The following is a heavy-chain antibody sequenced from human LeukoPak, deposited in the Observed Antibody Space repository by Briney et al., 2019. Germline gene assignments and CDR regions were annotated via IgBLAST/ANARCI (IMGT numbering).Heavy chain of an antibody. CDR2: INHSGST. CDR1: GFTVSSNY. J-gene: IGHJ6*02. D-gene: IGHD6-13*01. V-gene: IGHV4-34*01. Sequence: GSLRLSCAASGFTVSSNYMSWVRQPPGKGLEWIGEINHSGSTNYNPSLKSRVTISVDTSKNQFSLKLSSVTAADTAVYYCARDRKLTAAGFPYYYYYYGMDVWGQGTTVTVSS. CDR3: ARDRKLTAAGFPYYYYYYGMDV.